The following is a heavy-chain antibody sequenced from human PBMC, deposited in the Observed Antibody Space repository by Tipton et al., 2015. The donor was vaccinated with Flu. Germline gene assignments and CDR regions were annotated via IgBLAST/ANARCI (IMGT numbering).Heavy chain of an antibody. D-gene: IGHD3-3*01. CDR1: GYTFTSYG. Sequence: QMQLVQSGAEVKKPGASVKVSCKASGYTFTSYGISWVRQAPGQGLEWMGWISAYNGNTNYAQKLQGRVTMTTDTSTSTAYMELRSLRSDDTAVYYCAREAYYDFWSGHQYNWFDPWGQGTLVTVSS. V-gene: IGHV1-18*01. CDR2: ISAYNGNT. CDR3: AREAYYDFWSGHQYNWFDP. J-gene: IGHJ5*02.